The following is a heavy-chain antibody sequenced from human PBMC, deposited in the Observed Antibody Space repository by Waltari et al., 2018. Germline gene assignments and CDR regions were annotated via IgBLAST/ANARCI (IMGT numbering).Heavy chain of an antibody. CDR2: IKYDGSAT. V-gene: IGHV3-7*03. CDR3: ARGSTGYVRVWDC. CDR1: GFGFSAFW. Sequence: EVQLMASGGGLVQPGGSLRLSCAASGFGFSAFWMTWVRQAPGKGLEWVANIKYDGSATYHVDSVNGRFTISRDNAKNSLYLQMNDVSAEDTAIYYCARGSTGYVRVWDCWGQGTVVTVSS. J-gene: IGHJ4*02. D-gene: IGHD2-2*01.